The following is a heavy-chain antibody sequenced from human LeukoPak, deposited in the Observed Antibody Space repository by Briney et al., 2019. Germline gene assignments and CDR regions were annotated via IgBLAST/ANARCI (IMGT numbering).Heavy chain of an antibody. CDR3: ARDLGSSRLNWFDS. CDR2: ISSSSSYI. V-gene: IGHV3-21*01. CDR1: GFTFNSHS. D-gene: IGHD6-13*01. Sequence: GGSLRLSCAASGFTFNSHSMNWVRQTPEKGLEWVSSISSSSSYIDYADSVKGRFTISRDDAKNSLYLQMNSLRAEDTAIYYCARDLGSSRLNWFDSWGQGTLVTVSS. J-gene: IGHJ5*01.